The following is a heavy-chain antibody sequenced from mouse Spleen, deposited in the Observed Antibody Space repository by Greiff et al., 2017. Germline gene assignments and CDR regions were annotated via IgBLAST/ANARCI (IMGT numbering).Heavy chain of an antibody. J-gene: IGHJ3*01. CDR2: IWSGGST. CDR1: GFSLTSYG. D-gene: IGHD2-4*01. CDR3: ARDYDYDVRFAY. V-gene: IGHV2-2*01. Sequence: QVQLKQSGPGLVQPSQSLSITCTVSGFSLTSYGVHWVRQSPGKGLEWLGVIWSGGSTDYNAAFISRLSISKDNSKSQVFFKMNSLQADDTAIYYCARDYDYDVRFAYWGQGTLVTVSA.